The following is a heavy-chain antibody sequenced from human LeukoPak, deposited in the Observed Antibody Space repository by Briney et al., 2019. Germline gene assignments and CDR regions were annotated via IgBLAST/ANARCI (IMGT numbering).Heavy chain of an antibody. CDR3: TRDLGSSRVAGGY. CDR2: IYHSGST. V-gene: IGHV4-4*02. Sequence: PSETLSLTCAVSGDSISSNNWWNWVRQPPGKGLEWIGEIYHSGSTNYNPSLKGRATISVDKSKNESSLNVKSVDAADTAVYYCTRDLGSSRVAGGYWGQGILVTVSS. J-gene: IGHJ4*02. D-gene: IGHD1-26*01. CDR1: GDSISSNNW.